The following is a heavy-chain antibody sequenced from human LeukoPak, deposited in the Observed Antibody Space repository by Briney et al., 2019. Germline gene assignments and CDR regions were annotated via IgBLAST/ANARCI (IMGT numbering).Heavy chain of an antibody. Sequence: ASVKVSCKASGYTFTVYYMHWVRQAPGQGLEWMGWINPNSGGTNYAQKFQGRVTMTRDTSISTAYMELSRLRSDDTAVYYCASLGFDYDFWSGNDYWGQGTLVTVSS. J-gene: IGHJ4*02. D-gene: IGHD3-3*01. V-gene: IGHV1-2*02. CDR1: GYTFTVYY. CDR3: ASLGFDYDFWSGNDY. CDR2: INPNSGGT.